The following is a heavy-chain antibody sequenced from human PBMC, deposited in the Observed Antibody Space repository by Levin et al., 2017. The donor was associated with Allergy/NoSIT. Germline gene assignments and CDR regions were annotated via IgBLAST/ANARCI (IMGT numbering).Heavy chain of an antibody. D-gene: IGHD6-13*01. CDR1: GFTFSSYA. CDR3: AKDGGLGSSSWYYFDY. Sequence: GESLKISCAASGFTFSSYAMSWVRQAPGKGLEWVSAISGSGGSTYYADSVKGRFTISRDNSKNTLYLQMNSLRAEDTAVYYCAKDGGLGSSSWYYFDYWGQGTLVTVSS. CDR2: ISGSGGST. V-gene: IGHV3-23*01. J-gene: IGHJ4*02.